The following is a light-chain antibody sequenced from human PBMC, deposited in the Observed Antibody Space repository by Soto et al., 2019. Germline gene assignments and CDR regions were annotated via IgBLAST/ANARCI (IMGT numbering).Light chain of an antibody. Sequence: IVLTQSPATLSLSPGKRATLSCRASQNISSYLAWYQQKPGQAPRPLIYGASSRATGAPDRFSGSRSGTDLTLTICRLEPEDSAVYYCQQYGSSPWTFGQGTKVDIK. V-gene: IGKV3-20*01. CDR1: QNISSY. J-gene: IGKJ1*01. CDR3: QQYGSSPWT. CDR2: GAS.